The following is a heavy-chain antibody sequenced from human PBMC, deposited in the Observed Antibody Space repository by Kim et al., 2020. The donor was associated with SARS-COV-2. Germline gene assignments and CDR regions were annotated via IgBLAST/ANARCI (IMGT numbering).Heavy chain of an antibody. CDR2: IYYSGST. J-gene: IGHJ5*02. Sequence: SETLSLTCTVSGGSISSGGYYWSWIRQHPGKGLEWIGYIYYSGSTYYNPSLKSRVTISVDTSKNQFSLKLSSVTAADTAVYYCARNERVRYYYGSWGQGTLVTVSS. CDR3: ARNERVRYYYGS. CDR1: GGSISSGGYY. V-gene: IGHV4-31*03. D-gene: IGHD3-10*01.